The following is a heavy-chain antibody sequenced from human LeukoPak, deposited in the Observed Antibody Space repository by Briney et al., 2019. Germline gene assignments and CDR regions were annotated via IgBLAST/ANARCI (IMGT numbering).Heavy chain of an antibody. CDR2: IKQDSSEK. Sequence: GGSLRLSCAASGFTFSSYWMSWVRQVPGKGLEWVANIKQDSSEKYYADSVKGRFTISRDNAKNSLYLQMNSLRPEDMAFYYCAKDISSGLEYYFDYWGQGTLVTVSS. CDR1: GFTFSSYW. D-gene: IGHD3-22*01. V-gene: IGHV3-7*03. J-gene: IGHJ4*02. CDR3: AKDISSGLEYYFDY.